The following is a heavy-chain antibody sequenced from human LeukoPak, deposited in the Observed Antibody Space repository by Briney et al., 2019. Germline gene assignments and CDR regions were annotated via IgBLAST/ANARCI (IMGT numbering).Heavy chain of an antibody. CDR3: AKDLREAYCGGDCYPDSDAFDI. CDR1: GFTFSSYA. V-gene: IGHV3-23*01. D-gene: IGHD2-21*01. CDR2: ISGSGGST. Sequence: GGSLRLSCAASGFTFSSYAMSWVRQAPGKGLELVSAISGSGGSTYYADSVKGRFTISRDNSKNTLYLQMNSLRAEDTAVYYCAKDLREAYCGGDCYPDSDAFDIWGQGTMVTVSS. J-gene: IGHJ3*02.